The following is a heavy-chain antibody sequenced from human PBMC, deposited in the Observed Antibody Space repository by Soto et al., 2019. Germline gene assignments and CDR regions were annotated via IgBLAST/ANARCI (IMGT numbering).Heavy chain of an antibody. CDR2: IFSNDEK. V-gene: IGHV2-26*01. CDR1: GFSLSNARMG. J-gene: IGHJ4*02. CDR3: ARTFATDLDFDY. Sequence: QVTLKESGPVLVKPTETLTLTCTVSGFSLSNARMGVSWIRQPPGKALEWLAHIFSNDEKFYSTSLKSRLTISKDTSKSQVVLTMTNMDPVDTATYYCARTFATDLDFDYWGQGTLVTVSS. D-gene: IGHD1-26*01.